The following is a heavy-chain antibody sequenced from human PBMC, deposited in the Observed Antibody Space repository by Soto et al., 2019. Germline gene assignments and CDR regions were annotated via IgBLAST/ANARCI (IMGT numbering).Heavy chain of an antibody. D-gene: IGHD6-13*01. J-gene: IGHJ5*02. CDR2: IYSSGGT. CDR3: ARGQQFSDSFDP. V-gene: IGHV4-4*07. Sequence: PSETLSLTCTVSGGAISGYYWTWIRQSAGKGLEWIGRIYSSGGTKYNPSLQSRVTMSLDTSKNQFSLRLSSVTAADTAVYYCARGQQFSDSFDPWGQGTLVTVSS. CDR1: GGAISGYY.